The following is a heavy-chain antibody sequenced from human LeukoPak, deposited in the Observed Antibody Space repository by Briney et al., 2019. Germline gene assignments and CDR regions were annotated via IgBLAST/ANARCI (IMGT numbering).Heavy chain of an antibody. Sequence: PSETLSLTCSVSGGSVTSGSYYWSWIRQPAGKGLEWIGRISTSGSTNYNPSLKSRVTMSLDTSKNQFSLKLNSLTAADTAVYYCARGAALAIDYWGQGALVTVPS. CDR2: ISTSGST. D-gene: IGHD2-15*01. CDR1: GGSVTSGSYY. V-gene: IGHV4-61*02. CDR3: ARGAALAIDY. J-gene: IGHJ4*02.